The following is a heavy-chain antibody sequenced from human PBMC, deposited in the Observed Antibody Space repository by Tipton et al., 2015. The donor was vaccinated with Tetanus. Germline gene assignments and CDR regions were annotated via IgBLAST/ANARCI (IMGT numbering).Heavy chain of an antibody. J-gene: IGHJ5*02. V-gene: IGHV1-18*01. CDR2: ISAYNGNT. CDR3: ARDPRNGIAAAAWFDP. D-gene: IGHD6-13*01. CDR1: GYTFTSYG. Sequence: QSGAEVKKLGASVKVSCKASGYTFTSYGISWVRQAPGQGLEWMGWISAYNGNTNYAQKLQGRATMTTDTSTSTAYMELRSLRSDDTAVYYCARDPRNGIAAAAWFDPWGQGTLVTVSS.